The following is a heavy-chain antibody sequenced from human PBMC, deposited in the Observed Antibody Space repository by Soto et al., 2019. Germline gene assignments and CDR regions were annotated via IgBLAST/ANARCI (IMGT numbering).Heavy chain of an antibody. Sequence: GGSLRLSCAASGFTFSSYGMHWVRQAPGKGLEWVAVISYDGSNKYYADSVKGRFTISRDNSKNTLYLQMNSLRAEDTAVYYCAKGGIIAVAGIDYWGQGTLVTVSS. CDR3: AKGGIIAVAGIDY. V-gene: IGHV3-30*18. CDR2: ISYDGSNK. J-gene: IGHJ4*02. CDR1: GFTFSSYG. D-gene: IGHD6-19*01.